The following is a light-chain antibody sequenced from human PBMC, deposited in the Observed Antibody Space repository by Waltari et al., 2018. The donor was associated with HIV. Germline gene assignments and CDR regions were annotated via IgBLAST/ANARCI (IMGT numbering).Light chain of an antibody. CDR2: NDD. CDR1: DSNIGSHA. Sequence: QSVLTQSPSVSEAPGQSVTISCSGSDSNIGSHAVTWYQQFPGKPPRLLVYNDDLILSGVSDRLSASKYGTSASLAINDLQSEHESHYYCAAWDDGLNGVIFGGGTKVTVL. CDR3: AAWDDGLNGVI. J-gene: IGLJ2*01. V-gene: IGLV1-36*01.